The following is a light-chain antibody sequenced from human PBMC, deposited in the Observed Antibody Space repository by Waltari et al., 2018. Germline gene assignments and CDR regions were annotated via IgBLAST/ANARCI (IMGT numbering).Light chain of an antibody. CDR2: QDS. J-gene: IGLJ1*01. Sequence: SYELTQPPSVSVSPGQTATLSCSATKLEDKYVCCYHQKPGQSPVLVMYQDSKRPSGIHERFYGSNSGDTTTLTIGGTQILDEADYFCQTWDNTTVFGSGTRVTV. CDR1: KLEDKY. CDR3: QTWDNTTV. V-gene: IGLV3-1*01.